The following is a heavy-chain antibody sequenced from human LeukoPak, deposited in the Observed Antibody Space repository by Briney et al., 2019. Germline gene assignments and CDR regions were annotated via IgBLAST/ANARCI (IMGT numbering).Heavy chain of an antibody. D-gene: IGHD3-10*01. Sequence: SETLSLTCAVYGGSFSDYYWSWIRQPPGKGLEWVGEINHGGSSNYNPSLKSRVTISLDASKNQFSLKLTSVTAADTAVYYCARGLLAFYGSGSSYNDYGMDVWGKGTTVTVSS. J-gene: IGHJ6*04. CDR2: INHGGSS. V-gene: IGHV4-34*01. CDR1: GGSFSDYY. CDR3: ARGLLAFYGSGSSYNDYGMDV.